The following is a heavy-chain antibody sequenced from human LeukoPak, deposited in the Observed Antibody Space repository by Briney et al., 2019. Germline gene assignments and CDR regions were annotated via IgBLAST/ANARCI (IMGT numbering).Heavy chain of an antibody. CDR2: IYTSGST. D-gene: IGHD2-15*01. Sequence: PSETLSLTCTVSGGSISSGSYYWSWIRQPAGKGLEWIGRIYTSGSTNYNPSLKSRVTISVDTSKNQFSLKLSSVTAADTAVYYCARHPHCISTSCYSHHYYYYYYVDVWGNGTTVTVSS. CDR1: GGSISSGSYY. V-gene: IGHV4-61*02. J-gene: IGHJ6*03. CDR3: ARHPHCISTSCYSHHYYYYYYVDV.